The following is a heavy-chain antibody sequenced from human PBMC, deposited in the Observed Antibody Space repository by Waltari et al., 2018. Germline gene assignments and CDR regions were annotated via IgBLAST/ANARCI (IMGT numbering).Heavy chain of an antibody. Sequence: QVQLQQWVAGLFKPSDTLSLTCAVYGGSLIDSYWGWIRTSPRRGREGIGEINHSGDTKYNPSLKSRVSTSVDTSKNQFSRKLSSVTAADTAVYYCARLVGAKLRRGYYYYTDVWGKGTTVTVSS. CDR3: ARLVGAKLRRGYYYYTDV. CDR2: INHSGDT. CDR1: GGSLIDSY. D-gene: IGHD1-26*01. J-gene: IGHJ6*03. V-gene: IGHV4-34*01.